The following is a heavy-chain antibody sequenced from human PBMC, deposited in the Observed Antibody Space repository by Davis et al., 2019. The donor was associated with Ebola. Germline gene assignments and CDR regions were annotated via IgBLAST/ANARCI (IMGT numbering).Heavy chain of an antibody. D-gene: IGHD2-21*02. Sequence: SETLSLTCPVSGGSISSYYWSWIRQPPGKGLEWIGYMYYSGSTDYNPSLQSRVTISVDTSKNQFSLKLSSVTAADTAVYYCARDRGVTPFDYWGQGTLVTVSS. CDR2: MYYSGST. CDR1: GGSISSYY. CDR3: ARDRGVTPFDY. V-gene: IGHV4-59*01. J-gene: IGHJ4*02.